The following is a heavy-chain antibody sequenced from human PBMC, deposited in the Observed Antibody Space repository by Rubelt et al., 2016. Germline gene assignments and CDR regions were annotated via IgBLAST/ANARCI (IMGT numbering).Heavy chain of an antibody. D-gene: IGHD5-12*01. CDR2: ISGSGGST. V-gene: IGHV3-23*04. CDR1: GLTFSNYA. CDR3: AKGKAKVASVFED. Sequence: EVQLVESGGHLEQPGGSLRLSCAASGLTFSNYAMSWVRQAPGKGLEWVSGISGSGGSTYYADSVKGRFTISRDNSKNTLFLEMNSLRDEDTAVYYCAKGKAKVASVFEDWGQGTLVTVSS. J-gene: IGHJ4*02.